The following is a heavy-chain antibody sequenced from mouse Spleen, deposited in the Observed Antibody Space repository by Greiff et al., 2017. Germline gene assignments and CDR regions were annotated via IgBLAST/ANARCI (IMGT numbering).Heavy chain of an antibody. CDR3: AIYYDYSWFAY. V-gene: IGHV5-9*04. Sequence: DVKLVESGGGLVKLGGSLKLSCAASGFTFSSYAMSWVRQTPEKRLEWVATISSGGGNTYYPDSVKGRFTISRDNAKNTLYLQMSSLKSEDTAMYYCAIYYDYSWFAYWGQGTLVTVSA. CDR1: GFTFSSYA. J-gene: IGHJ3*01. CDR2: ISSGGGNT. D-gene: IGHD2-4*01.